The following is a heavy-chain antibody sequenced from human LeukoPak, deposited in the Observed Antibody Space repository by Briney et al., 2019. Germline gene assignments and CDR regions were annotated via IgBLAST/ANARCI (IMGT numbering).Heavy chain of an antibody. CDR2: IHSGGST. J-gene: IGHJ4*02. D-gene: IGHD4/OR15-4a*01. CDR3: ARVQGAYLDH. Sequence: GGSLRLSCVASGFNVSTNELSWVRQAPGKGLELVSVIHSGGSTNNANSVKGRFTISRDNSKNTVYLQINSLRLKDTAVYYCARVQGAYLDHWGQGALVTVSS. CDR1: GFNVSTNE. V-gene: IGHV3-66*01.